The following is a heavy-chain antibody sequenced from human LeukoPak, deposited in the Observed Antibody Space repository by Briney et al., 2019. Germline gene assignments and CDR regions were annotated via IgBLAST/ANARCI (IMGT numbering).Heavy chain of an antibody. Sequence: ASVKVSCKASGYTFTNYGISWVRQAPGQGLEWMGWISAYNGNTNYAQKLQGRVTMTTDTSTSTAYMELRSLRSDDTAVYYCARDLYYYGSGSYYVSGAFDIWGQGTMVTVSS. D-gene: IGHD3-10*01. V-gene: IGHV1-18*01. CDR1: GYTFTNYG. CDR3: ARDLYYYGSGSYYVSGAFDI. J-gene: IGHJ3*02. CDR2: ISAYNGNT.